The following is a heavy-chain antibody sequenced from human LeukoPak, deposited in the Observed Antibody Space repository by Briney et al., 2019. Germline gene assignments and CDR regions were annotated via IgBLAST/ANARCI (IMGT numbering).Heavy chain of an antibody. CDR1: GGSIINYF. CDR3: ARVVPRGHQQNWFDP. Sequence: SETLSLTCTASGGSIINYFWSWIRQPPGNGLEWISYISDSGSTNYNPSLKRRVTISVDTSTSQFSLKLSSVTAAATAVYYCARVVPRGHQQNWFDPWGQGTLVTVSS. J-gene: IGHJ5*02. D-gene: IGHD4/OR15-4a*01. CDR2: ISDSGST. V-gene: IGHV4-59*01.